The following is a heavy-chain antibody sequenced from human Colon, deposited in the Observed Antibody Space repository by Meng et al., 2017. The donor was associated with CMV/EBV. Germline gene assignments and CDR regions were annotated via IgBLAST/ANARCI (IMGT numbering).Heavy chain of an antibody. CDR1: GFNISTYG. Sequence: GESLKISCGASGFNISTYGMNWVRQAPGKGLEWVSSISSSGDYTYYADSVKGRFTISRDNAKNSLSLQMNSLRAEDTAVYYCVRGLGPNDYWGQGTLVTVSS. CDR3: VRGLGPNDY. V-gene: IGHV3-21*01. J-gene: IGHJ4*02. CDR2: ISSSGDYT.